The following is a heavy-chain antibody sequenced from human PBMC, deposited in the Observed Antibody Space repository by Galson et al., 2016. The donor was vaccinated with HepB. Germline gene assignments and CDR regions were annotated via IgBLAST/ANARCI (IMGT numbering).Heavy chain of an antibody. CDR2: VSGSGDNT. V-gene: IGHV3-23*01. J-gene: IGHJ4*02. D-gene: IGHD3-22*01. CDR3: TMISWSTSSGFGF. CDR1: GFTFSNYG. Sequence: SLRLPCAASGFTFSNYGMSWVRQAPGKGPEWVSAVSGSGDNTYYADSVKGRFTISRDNSRNTVYVQINSLRAEDTAIYYCTMISWSTSSGFGFWGQGTRVTVSS.